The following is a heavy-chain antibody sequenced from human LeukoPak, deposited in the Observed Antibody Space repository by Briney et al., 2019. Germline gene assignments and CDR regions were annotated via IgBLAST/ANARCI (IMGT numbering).Heavy chain of an antibody. CDR3: ARAADHHVDLDC. J-gene: IGHJ4*02. Sequence: PGGSLRLTCAASGFTLSASGMSGVRQARGKGLEWVSSISGSNTDIYYAASVKGRFTISRDNAKNSLYLQMNSLRPEDTAVYYCARAADHHVDLDCWGQGTLGTVSS. V-gene: IGHV3-21*01. CDR2: ISGSNTDI. D-gene: IGHD5-12*01. CDR1: GFTLSASG.